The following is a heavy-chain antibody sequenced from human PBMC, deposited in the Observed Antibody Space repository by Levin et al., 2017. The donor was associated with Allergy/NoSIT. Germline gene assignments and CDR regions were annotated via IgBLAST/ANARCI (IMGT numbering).Heavy chain of an antibody. V-gene: IGHV3-9*01. J-gene: IGHJ4*02. CDR3: AKDRFSGQWLAMGAIDY. CDR2: ISWNSGSI. CDR1: GFTFDDYA. D-gene: IGHD6-19*01. Sequence: LSLTCAASGFTFDDYAMHWVRQAPGKGLEWVSGISWNSGSIGYADSVKGRFTISRDNAKNSLYLQMNSLRPEDTALYYCAKDRFSGQWLAMGAIDYWGQGTLVTVSS.